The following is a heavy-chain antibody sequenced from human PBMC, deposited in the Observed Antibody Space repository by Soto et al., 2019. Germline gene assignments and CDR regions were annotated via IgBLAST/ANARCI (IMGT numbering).Heavy chain of an antibody. CDR1: GYTFTSYA. Sequence: ASVKVSCKASGYTFTSYAMHWVRQAPGQRLEWMGWIIPIFGTANYAQKFQGRVTITADESTSTAYMELSSLRSEDTAVYYCARDRGPSSGYYPYWFDPWGQGTLVTAPQ. CDR2: IIPIFGTA. J-gene: IGHJ5*02. V-gene: IGHV1-69*13. D-gene: IGHD3-22*01. CDR3: ARDRGPSSGYYPYWFDP.